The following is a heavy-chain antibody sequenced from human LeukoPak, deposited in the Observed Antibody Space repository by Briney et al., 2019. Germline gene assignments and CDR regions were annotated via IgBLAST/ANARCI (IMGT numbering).Heavy chain of an antibody. CDR1: GYTFTSYY. D-gene: IGHD2-21*02. J-gene: IGHJ4*02. V-gene: IGHV1-46*01. CDR3: ARDHYHKIHSVMVTAPDC. Sequence: ASVKVSCKASGYTFTSYYMHWVRQAPGEGLEWMGIINPTGGSTSYAQKFQGRVTMTRDTSTSTVYMELSSLRSEDTAVYYCARDHYHKIHSVMVTAPDCWGQGTLVIVSS. CDR2: INPTGGST.